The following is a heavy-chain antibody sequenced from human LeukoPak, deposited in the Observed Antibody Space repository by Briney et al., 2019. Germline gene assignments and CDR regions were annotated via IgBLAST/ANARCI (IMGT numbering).Heavy chain of an antibody. Sequence: GGSLRLSCAASGFTFSSYAMSWVRQAPGKGLEWVSAISGSGGSTYYADSVKGRFTISRDNSKNTLYLQMHSLRAEDTAVYYCASLIVNQPHYYGSRGELDYWGQGTLVTVSS. D-gene: IGHD3-10*01. CDR3: ASLIVNQPHYYGSRGELDY. CDR1: GFTFSSYA. J-gene: IGHJ4*02. V-gene: IGHV3-23*01. CDR2: ISGSGGST.